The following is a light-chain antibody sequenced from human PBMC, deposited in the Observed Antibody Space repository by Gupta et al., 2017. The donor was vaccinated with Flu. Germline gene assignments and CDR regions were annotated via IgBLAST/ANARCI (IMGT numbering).Light chain of an antibody. Sequence: DIVITQSTLPVLVTPGAPASISCRSSQSLPHSDGYHYLDWYLQKPGQSPQLLIYVGSSRASGVPDRFSGRGSGADFTLKISRVEAEDVGVYYCMQARQTPWTFGQGTKVEIK. CDR3: MQARQTPWT. J-gene: IGKJ1*01. V-gene: IGKV2-28*01. CDR2: VGS. CDR1: QSLPHSDGYHY.